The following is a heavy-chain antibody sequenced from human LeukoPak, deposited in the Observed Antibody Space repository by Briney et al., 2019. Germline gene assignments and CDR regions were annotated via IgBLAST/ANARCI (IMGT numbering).Heavy chain of an antibody. D-gene: IGHD3-22*01. V-gene: IGHV4-39*07. J-gene: IGHJ5*02. CDR1: GGSISSSSYY. CDR3: AKDLSSRDYDSSGYYPARFDP. Sequence: SETLSLTCTVSGGSISSSSYYWGWIRQPPGKGLEWIGSIYYSGSTYYNPSLKSRVTISVDTSKNQFSLKLSSVTAADTAVYYCAKDLSSRDYDSSGYYPARFDPWGQGTLVTVSS. CDR2: IYYSGST.